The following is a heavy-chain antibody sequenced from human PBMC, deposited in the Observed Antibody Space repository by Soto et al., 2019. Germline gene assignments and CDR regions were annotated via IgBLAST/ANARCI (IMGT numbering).Heavy chain of an antibody. CDR2: ISVYTGNT. V-gene: IGHV1-18*04. J-gene: IGHJ6*02. CDR3: ARGRCTTDKCYTHHFDV. D-gene: IGHD2-8*01. CDR1: GYTFTSYG. Sequence: EASVKVSCKSSGYTFTSYGVSWVRQAPGQGLEWLGWISVYTGNTKQAQKFQDRVTLTTEASTSTAYLELRSLRSDDTAVYYCARGRCTTDKCYTHHFDVWGQGTTVTVSS.